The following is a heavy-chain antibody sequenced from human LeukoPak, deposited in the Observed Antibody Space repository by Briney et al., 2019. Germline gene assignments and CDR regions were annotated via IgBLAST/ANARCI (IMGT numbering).Heavy chain of an antibody. J-gene: IGHJ4*02. CDR3: AKVQLRFLEWLFPFFDY. Sequence: GGSLRLSCAASGFTFSSYAMSWVRQAPGKGLEWVSAISGSGGSTYYADSVKGRFTISRDNSKNTLYLQMKSLRAEDTTVYYCAKVQLRFLEWLFPFFDYWGQGTLVTVSS. V-gene: IGHV3-23*01. D-gene: IGHD3-3*01. CDR2: ISGSGGST. CDR1: GFTFSSYA.